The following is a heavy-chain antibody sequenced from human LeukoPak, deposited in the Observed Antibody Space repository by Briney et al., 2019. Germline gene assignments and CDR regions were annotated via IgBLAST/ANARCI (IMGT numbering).Heavy chain of an antibody. D-gene: IGHD3-22*01. CDR1: GGSISSYY. CDR2: IYYSGST. Sequence: PSETLSLTYTVSGGSISSYYWSWIRQPPGKGLEWIGYIYYSGSTNYNPSLKSRVTISVDTSKNQFSLKLSSVTAADTAVYYCARHADYYDSSGYEGDDAFDIWGQGTMVTVSS. V-gene: IGHV4-59*08. CDR3: ARHADYYDSSGYEGDDAFDI. J-gene: IGHJ3*02.